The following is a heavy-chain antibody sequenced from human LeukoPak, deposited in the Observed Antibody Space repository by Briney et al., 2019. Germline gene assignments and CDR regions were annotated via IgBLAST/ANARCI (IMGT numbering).Heavy chain of an antibody. J-gene: IGHJ4*02. D-gene: IGHD1-1*01. V-gene: IGHV3-33*01. CDR2: IWYDGSNK. Sequence: PGRSLRLSCAASGFTFSSYGMHRVRQAPGKGLEWVAVIWYDGSNKYYADSVKGRFTISRDNSKNTLYLQMNSLRAEDTAVYYCARDARGGTGTLPDYWGQGTLVTVSS. CDR3: ARDARGGTGTLPDY. CDR1: GFTFSSYG.